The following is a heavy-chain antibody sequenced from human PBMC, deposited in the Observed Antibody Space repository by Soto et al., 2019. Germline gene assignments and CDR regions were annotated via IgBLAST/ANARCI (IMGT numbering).Heavy chain of an antibody. CDR2: IYYSGST. D-gene: IGHD3-22*01. V-gene: IGHV4-31*03. CDR1: GGSISSGGYY. J-gene: IGHJ4*02. Sequence: SETLSLTCTVSGGSISSGGYYWSWIRQHPGKGLEWIGYIYYSGSTYYNPSLKSRVTISVDTSKNQFFLKLSSVTAADTAVYYCARFTLYYDSSGYYFDYWGQGTLVTVSS. CDR3: ARFTLYYDSSGYYFDY.